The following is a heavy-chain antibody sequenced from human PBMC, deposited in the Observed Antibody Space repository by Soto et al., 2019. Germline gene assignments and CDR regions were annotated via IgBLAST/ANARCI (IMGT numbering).Heavy chain of an antibody. CDR3: ARASPGALGIAARHYYYYYYGMDV. D-gene: IGHD6-6*01. CDR2: IIPIFGTA. J-gene: IGHJ6*02. V-gene: IGHV1-69*13. CDR1: GGTFSSYA. Sequence: SVKVSCKASGGTFSSYAISWVRQAPGQGLEWMGGIIPIFGTANYAQKFQVRVTITADESTSTAYMELSSLRSEDTAVYYCARASPGALGIAARHYYYYYYGMDVWGQGTTVTVS.